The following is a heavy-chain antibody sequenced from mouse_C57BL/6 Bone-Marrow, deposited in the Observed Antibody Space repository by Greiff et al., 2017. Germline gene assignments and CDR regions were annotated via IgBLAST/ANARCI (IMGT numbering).Heavy chain of an antibody. CDR1: GFSLTSYG. CDR2: IWGGGST. Sequence: VQVVESGPGLVAPSQSLSITCTVSGFSLTSYGVDWVRQPPGKGLEWLGVIWGGGSTNYNSALMSRLSISKDNSKSQVFLKMNSLQTDDTAMYYCAKRSTTVVDYWYFDVWGTGTTVTVSS. CDR3: AKRSTTVVDYWYFDV. J-gene: IGHJ1*03. V-gene: IGHV2-9*01. D-gene: IGHD1-1*01.